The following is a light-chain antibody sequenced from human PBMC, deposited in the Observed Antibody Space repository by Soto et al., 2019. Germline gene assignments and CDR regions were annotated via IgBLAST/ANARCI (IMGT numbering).Light chain of an antibody. Sequence: DVVMTQSPDSVAVALVETATINCKSSQSVLYCSIYYNFFSWYQHKPGQPPKLLISWASIRESGVPDRFSVSGSGTDFTLTISSLHAEDVAVSYCQQYYSSRRTFGQGSKVDI. CDR1: QSVLYCSIYYNF. J-gene: IGKJ1*01. CDR3: QQYYSSRRT. CDR2: WAS. V-gene: IGKV4-1*01.